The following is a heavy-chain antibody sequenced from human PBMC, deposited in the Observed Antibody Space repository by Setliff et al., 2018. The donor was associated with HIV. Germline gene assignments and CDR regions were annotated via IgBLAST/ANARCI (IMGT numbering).Heavy chain of an antibody. D-gene: IGHD6-19*01. J-gene: IGHJ3*02. V-gene: IGHV4-59*01. CDR3: ARSSRLGWSSYGAFDI. Sequence: SETLSLTCTVPGGSISSYYWSWIRQSPGKGLEWIGYIFYSGSTNYNPSLQSRVTISVDTSKNQFSLKLSSVTAADTAVYYCARSSRLGWSSYGAFDIWGHGTMVTVSS. CDR2: IFYSGST. CDR1: GGSISSYY.